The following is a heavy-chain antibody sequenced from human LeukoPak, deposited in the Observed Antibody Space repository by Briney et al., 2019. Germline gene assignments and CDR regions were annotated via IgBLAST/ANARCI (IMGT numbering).Heavy chain of an antibody. CDR1: GFTFSSYW. V-gene: IGHV3-74*01. CDR3: ATEAAPFFDY. D-gene: IGHD6-6*01. Sequence: PGGSLRLSCAASGFTFSSYWMHWVRQAPGKGLMWVSRINSDGSTTNYADSVKGRFTISRDNTKNTLYLQMNSLRAEDTAVYYCATEAAPFFDYWGQGTLVTVSS. J-gene: IGHJ4*02. CDR2: INSDGSTT.